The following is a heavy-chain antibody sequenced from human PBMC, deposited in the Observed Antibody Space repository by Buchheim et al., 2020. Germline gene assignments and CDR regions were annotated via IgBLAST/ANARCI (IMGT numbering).Heavy chain of an antibody. CDR2: INHSGST. CDR1: GGSISSGGYS. J-gene: IGHJ6*02. CDR3: ARWMFRQLASYYYYGMDV. Sequence: QLQLQESGSGLVKPSQTLSLTCAVSGGSISSGGYSWSWIRQPPGKGLEWIGEINHSGSTNYNPSLKSRVTISVDTSKNQFSLKLSSVTAADPAVYYCARWMFRQLASYYYYGMDVWGQGTT. D-gene: IGHD6-6*01. V-gene: IGHV4-30-2*01.